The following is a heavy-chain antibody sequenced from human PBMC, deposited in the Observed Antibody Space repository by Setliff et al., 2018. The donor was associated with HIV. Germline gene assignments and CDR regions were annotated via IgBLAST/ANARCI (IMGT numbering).Heavy chain of an antibody. D-gene: IGHD3-10*01. Sequence: SETLSLTCAVYGTSLNTYYWSWIRYTPGRGLQWIGQIDHSGSTNYNPSLKSRVTLSVDASKNQFSLKVKSVTAADTATYYCAKKGRYYYGSGVTTDYFDDWGQGTPVTVSS. CDR1: GTSLNTYY. CDR2: IDHSGST. CDR3: AKKGRYYYGSGVTTDYFDD. V-gene: IGHV4-34*01. J-gene: IGHJ4*02.